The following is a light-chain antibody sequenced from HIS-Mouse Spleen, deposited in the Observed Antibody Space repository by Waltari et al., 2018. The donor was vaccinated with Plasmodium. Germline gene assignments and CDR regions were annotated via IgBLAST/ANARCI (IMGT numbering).Light chain of an antibody. J-gene: IGKJ3*01. CDR1: QDISNY. V-gene: IGKV1-33*01. Sequence: DIQMTQSPSSLSASVGDRVTITCQASQDISNYLNWYQQKPGKAPKLLIYDASNLETGVPSRFSGSGSGTELTFTISSLQPEDIATYYCQQYDNLPPLFTFGPGTKVDIK. CDR2: DAS. CDR3: QQYDNLPPLFT.